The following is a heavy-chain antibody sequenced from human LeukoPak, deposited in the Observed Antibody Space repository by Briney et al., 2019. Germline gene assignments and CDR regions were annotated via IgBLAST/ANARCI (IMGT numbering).Heavy chain of an antibody. CDR2: IKSQFDGGTT. V-gene: IGHV3-15*01. CDR3: TTDLTTGGYFDY. D-gene: IGHD4-11*01. Sequence: GGSLRLSCTASGFTFSNAWMNWVRQAPGKGLEWVGRIKSQFDGGTTDYIAPVKDRFTISRDDSKDRLYLQMNSLKTEDTAVYFCTTDLTTGGYFDYWGRGTLVTVSS. J-gene: IGHJ4*02. CDR1: GFTFSNAW.